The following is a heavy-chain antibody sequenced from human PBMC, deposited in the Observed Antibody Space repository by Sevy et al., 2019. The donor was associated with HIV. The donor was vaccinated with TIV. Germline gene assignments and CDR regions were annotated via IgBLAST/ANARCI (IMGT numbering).Heavy chain of an antibody. CDR1: GGSITSNNYY. V-gene: IGHV4-39*01. Sequence: SETLSLTCSVSGGSITSNNYYWGWIRQPPGKGLEWIGSIYHSGNTYYNPSLKSRVTVSVDTSRSHFSLKVTSVAASDTSVYFCTSQNAYRSTYYGFSLSRTFDSWGPGTLVTVSS. CDR2: IYHSGNT. D-gene: IGHD4-17*01. CDR3: TSQNAYRSTYYGFSLSRTFDS. J-gene: IGHJ4*02.